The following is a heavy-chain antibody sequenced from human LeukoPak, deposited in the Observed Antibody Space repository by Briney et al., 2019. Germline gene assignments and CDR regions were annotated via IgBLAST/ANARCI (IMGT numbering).Heavy chain of an antibody. D-gene: IGHD3-16*01. Sequence: PSETLSLTCTVSGGSISSYYWSWIRQPAGKGLEWIGRIYTSGSTNYNPSLKSRVTISVDKSKNQFSLKLSSATAADTAVYYCARERGLGGVLSDYWGQGTLVTVSS. CDR3: ARERGLGGVLSDY. V-gene: IGHV4-4*07. J-gene: IGHJ4*02. CDR1: GGSISSYY. CDR2: IYTSGST.